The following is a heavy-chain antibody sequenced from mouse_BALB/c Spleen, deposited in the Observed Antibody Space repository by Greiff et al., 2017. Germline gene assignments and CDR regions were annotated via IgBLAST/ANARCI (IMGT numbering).Heavy chain of an antibody. CDR1: GYTFTSYY. D-gene: IGHD1-2*01. CDR2: INPSNGGT. J-gene: IGHJ3*01. CDR3: TRGGTSLTFAY. Sequence: QVQLKQSGAELVKPGASVKLSCKASGYTFTSYYMYWVKQRPGQGLEWIGEINPSNGGTNFNEKFKSKATLTVDKSSSTAYMQLSSLTSEDSAVYYCTRGGTSLTFAYWGQGTLVTVSA. V-gene: IGHV1S81*02.